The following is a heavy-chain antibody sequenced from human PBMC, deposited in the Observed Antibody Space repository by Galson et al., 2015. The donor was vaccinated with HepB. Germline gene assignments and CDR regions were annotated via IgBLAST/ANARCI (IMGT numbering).Heavy chain of an antibody. J-gene: IGHJ4*02. CDR1: GFTFSDYY. D-gene: IGHD5-24*01. V-gene: IGHV3-11*06. Sequence: SLRLSCAASGFTFSDYYMSWIRQAPGKGLEWVSYISSSSSYTNYADSVKGRFTISRDNAKNSLYLQMNSLRAEDTAVYYCARAVGWLQPIDYWGQGTLVTVSS. CDR3: ARAVGWLQPIDY. CDR2: ISSSSSYT.